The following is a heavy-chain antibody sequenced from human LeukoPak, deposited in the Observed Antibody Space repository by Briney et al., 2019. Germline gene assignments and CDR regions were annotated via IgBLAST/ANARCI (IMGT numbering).Heavy chain of an antibody. Sequence: PGKSLRLSCVASGFTFSSYAMHWVRQAPGKGLEWVSVIYGGGNIYYADSVKGRFTISRDNSKNTLYLQMNSLRAEDTAVYYCARGAGYNYPYYFDYWGQGTLVTVSS. CDR3: ARGAGYNYPYYFDY. J-gene: IGHJ4*02. CDR2: IYGGGNI. CDR1: GFTFSSYA. V-gene: IGHV3-53*01. D-gene: IGHD5-24*01.